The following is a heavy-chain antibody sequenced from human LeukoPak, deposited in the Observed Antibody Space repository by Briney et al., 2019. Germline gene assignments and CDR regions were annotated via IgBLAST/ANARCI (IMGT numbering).Heavy chain of an antibody. CDR2: IRSKANSYAT. Sequence: PGGSLRLSCAASGFTFSGSAMHWVRQASGKGLEWVGRIRSKANSYATAYAASVKGRFTISRDDSKNTAYLQMNSLKTEGTAVYYRTRYVRLGELSLDYWGQGTLVTVSS. D-gene: IGHD3-16*02. V-gene: IGHV3-73*01. CDR1: GFTFSGSA. CDR3: TRYVRLGELSLDY. J-gene: IGHJ4*02.